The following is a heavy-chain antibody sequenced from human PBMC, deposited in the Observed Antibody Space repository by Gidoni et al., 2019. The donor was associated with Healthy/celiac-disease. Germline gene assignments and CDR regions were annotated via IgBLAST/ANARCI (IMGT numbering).Heavy chain of an antibody. CDR2: IYSGGST. V-gene: IGHV3-66*01. CDR1: GFTVSSNY. J-gene: IGHJ4*02. CDR3: ARDLAHRYFDY. Sequence: VESGGGLVQPGGSLRLSCAASGFTVSSNYMSWVRQAPGKGLEWVSVIYSGGSTYYADSVKGRFTISRDNSKNTLYLQMNSLRAEDTAVYYCARDLAHRYFDYWGQGTLVTVSS.